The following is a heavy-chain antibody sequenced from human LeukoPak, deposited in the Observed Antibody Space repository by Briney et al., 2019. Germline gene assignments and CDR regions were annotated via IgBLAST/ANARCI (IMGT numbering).Heavy chain of an antibody. CDR2: IYYSGST. V-gene: IGHV4-39*01. Sequence: SETLSLTCTVSGRSISSSSYYWGWIRKPPAEGLEWIGSIYYSGSTYYNPSLKSRVTISVDSSKNQFSLKLSSVPAADTAVYYCARLSPVSSGWYHYFDYWGQGTLVTVSS. D-gene: IGHD6-19*01. J-gene: IGHJ4*02. CDR1: GRSISSSSYY. CDR3: ARLSPVSSGWYHYFDY.